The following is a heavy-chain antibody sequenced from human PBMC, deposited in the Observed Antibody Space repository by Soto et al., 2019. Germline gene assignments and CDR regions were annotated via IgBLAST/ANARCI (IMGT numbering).Heavy chain of an antibody. CDR2: IFWNDEK. V-gene: IGHV2-26*01. CDR3: ERGAYNYVNSFAP. J-gene: IGHJ5*02. CDR1: GFSLSNVRMG. Sequence: QVTLKESGPALVKPTEPLTLTCTVSGFSLSNVRMGVSWIRQPPGKAPEWLAHIFWNDEKSSSKALKLRHTTSHLTSNSQDVLTMTNKDPVDTATYYCERGAYNYVNSFAPWGQGNLVTVSS. D-gene: IGHD3-10*02.